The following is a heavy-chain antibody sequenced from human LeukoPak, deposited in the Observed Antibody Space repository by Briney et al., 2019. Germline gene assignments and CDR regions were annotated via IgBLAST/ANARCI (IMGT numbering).Heavy chain of an antibody. Sequence: QTGGSLRLSCTGSGFIFGDYAMNWVRQAPGKGLEWVANINEDGNERYYVDSVKGRFTISRDNGKNSLYLQMDSLRAEDTAVYYCAREGYPVSTDYPPSVKKNFYQYPMDVWGNGTTVTVSS. CDR3: AREGYPVSTDYPPSVKKNFYQYPMDV. CDR1: GFIFGDYA. J-gene: IGHJ6*03. D-gene: IGHD4-11*01. V-gene: IGHV3-7*01. CDR2: INEDGNER.